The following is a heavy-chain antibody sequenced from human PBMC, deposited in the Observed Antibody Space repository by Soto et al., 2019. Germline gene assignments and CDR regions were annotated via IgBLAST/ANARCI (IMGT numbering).Heavy chain of an antibody. CDR2: ISGSGGST. Sequence: GGSLRLSCAASGFTFSSYAMSWVRQAPGKGLEWVSAISGSGGSTYYADSVKGRFTISRDNSKNTLYPQMNSLRAEDTAVYYCAKCGDIVVVPAAIPWYFDYWGQGXLVTVYS. CDR1: GFTFSSYA. D-gene: IGHD2-2*02. CDR3: AKCGDIVVVPAAIPWYFDY. V-gene: IGHV3-23*01. J-gene: IGHJ4*02.